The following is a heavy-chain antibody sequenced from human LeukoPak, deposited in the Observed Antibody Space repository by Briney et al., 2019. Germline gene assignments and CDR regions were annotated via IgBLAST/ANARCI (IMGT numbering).Heavy chain of an antibody. D-gene: IGHD3-16*01. V-gene: IGHV4-59*01. CDR3: ARHRFGHLFDY. J-gene: IGHJ4*02. Sequence: PSEALSLTCTVSGDSISGYYWSWIRQPPGKGLEWIGYVYHTGHTHYSPSLKSRVTVSLDTSRNQVSLILSSVTAADTAVYYCARHRFGHLFDYWGQGTLVFVSS. CDR1: GDSISGYY. CDR2: VYHTGHT.